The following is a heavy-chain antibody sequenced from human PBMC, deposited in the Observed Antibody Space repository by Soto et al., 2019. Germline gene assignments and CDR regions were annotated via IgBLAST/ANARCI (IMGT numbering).Heavy chain of an antibody. Sequence: QLQLQESGPGLVKPSETLSLTCTVSGGSISSSSYYWGWIRQPPGKGLEWIGSIYYSGSTYYNPSLKSRVTISVDTSNNQFSLNLSSVTAADTAVYYCARLYCTNGVCYAWAYYYYYMDVWGKGTTVTVSS. V-gene: IGHV4-39*01. CDR2: IYYSGST. D-gene: IGHD2-8*01. CDR3: ARLYCTNGVCYAWAYYYYYMDV. CDR1: GGSISSSSYY. J-gene: IGHJ6*03.